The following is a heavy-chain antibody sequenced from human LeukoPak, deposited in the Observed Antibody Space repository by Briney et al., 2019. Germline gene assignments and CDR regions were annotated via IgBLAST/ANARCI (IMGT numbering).Heavy chain of an antibody. V-gene: IGHV4-34*01. CDR1: GGSISSYY. CDR2: INHSGST. D-gene: IGHD3-22*01. J-gene: IGHJ4*02. CDR3: ARGWMIVVVFVY. Sequence: SETLSLTCTVSGGSISSYYWSWIRQPPGKGLEWIGEINHSGSTNYNPSLKSRVTISVDTSKNQFSLKLSSVTAADTAVYYCARGWMIVVVFVYWGQGTLVTVSS.